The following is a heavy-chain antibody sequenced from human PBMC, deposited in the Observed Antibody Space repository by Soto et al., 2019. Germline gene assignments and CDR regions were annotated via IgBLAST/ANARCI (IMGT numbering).Heavy chain of an antibody. V-gene: IGHV1-46*01. CDR2: VYVTGTGT. D-gene: IGHD3-10*01. CDR3: ARPGGYGSGSYYFDS. CDR1: GYPFTTYH. Sequence: ASVKVSCKASGYPFTTYHLHWVRQAPGQGLEWMGIVYVTGTGTRSAQKFQGRLTMTRDRSTSTVYMELSSLRSEDTAVYYCARPGGYGSGSYYFDSWGQGTLVTSPQ. J-gene: IGHJ4*02.